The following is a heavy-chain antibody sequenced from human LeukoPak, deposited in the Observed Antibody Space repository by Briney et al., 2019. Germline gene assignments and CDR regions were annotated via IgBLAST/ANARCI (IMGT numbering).Heavy chain of an antibody. V-gene: IGHV1-3*01. Sequence: ASVKVSCKASGYTFTSYAMHWVRQAPGQRLEWMGWINAGNGNTKYSQKFQGRVTITADESTSTAYMELSSLRSEDTAVYYCATRYSSSWYSFDYWGQGTLVTVSS. CDR2: INAGNGNT. CDR3: ATRYSSSWYSFDY. CDR1: GYTFTSYA. D-gene: IGHD6-13*01. J-gene: IGHJ4*02.